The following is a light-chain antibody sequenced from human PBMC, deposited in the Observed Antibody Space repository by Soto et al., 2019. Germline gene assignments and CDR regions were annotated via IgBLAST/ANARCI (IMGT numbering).Light chain of an antibody. V-gene: IGKV1-39*01. J-gene: IGKJ1*01. CDR2: AAS. CDR3: QHSYSTPWT. CDR1: QSIRSY. Sequence: DIQMTQSPSSLSASVGDRVTITCRASQSIRSYLNWYQQKPWKAPKLLIYAASSLQSGVPSTVSGSGFWTDFTLTISSLQPEDFATYDCQHSYSTPWTFGQGTKVEIK.